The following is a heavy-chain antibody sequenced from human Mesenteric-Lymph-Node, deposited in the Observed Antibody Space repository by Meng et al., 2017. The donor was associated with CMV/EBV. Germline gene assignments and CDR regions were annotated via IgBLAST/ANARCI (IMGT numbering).Heavy chain of an antibody. Sequence: KVSCKGSGYSFTSHWIGWVRQMPGKGLEWMGISYPGDSDTRYSPSLQGQVTMSADKSTNTAYLQWSSLKASDTAIYYCARRAGGYENYYDYWGQGTPVTVSS. D-gene: IGHD3-16*01. J-gene: IGHJ4*02. CDR3: ARRAGGYENYYDY. CDR2: SYPGDSDT. CDR1: GYSFTSHW. V-gene: IGHV5-51*01.